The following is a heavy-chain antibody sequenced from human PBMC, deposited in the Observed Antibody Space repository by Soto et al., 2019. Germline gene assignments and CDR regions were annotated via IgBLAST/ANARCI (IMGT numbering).Heavy chain of an antibody. V-gene: IGHV1-69*13. J-gene: IGHJ6*02. CDR2: IIPIFGTA. Sequence: SVKVSCKASGGTFSSYAISWVRQAPGQGLEWMGGIIPIFGTANYAQKFQGRVTITADESTSTDYMELSSLRSEDTAVYYCARSEREVVLRYFDWLPNYYYYYGMDVWGQGTTVTVSS. CDR1: GGTFSSYA. CDR3: ARSEREVVLRYFDWLPNYYYYYGMDV. D-gene: IGHD3-9*01.